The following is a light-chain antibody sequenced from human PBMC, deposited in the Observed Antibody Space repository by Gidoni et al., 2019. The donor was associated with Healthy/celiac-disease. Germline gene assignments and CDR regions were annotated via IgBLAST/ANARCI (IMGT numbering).Light chain of an antibody. Sequence: EIQMTQDPSSLSASVGDRVTITCRASQSISSYLNWYQQKPGKAPKLLIYAASSLQSGVPSRFSGSGSVTDFTLTISSLQPEDFATYYCQQSYSTPWTFGQGTKVEIK. J-gene: IGKJ1*01. CDR3: QQSYSTPWT. CDR1: QSISSY. CDR2: AAS. V-gene: IGKV1-39*01.